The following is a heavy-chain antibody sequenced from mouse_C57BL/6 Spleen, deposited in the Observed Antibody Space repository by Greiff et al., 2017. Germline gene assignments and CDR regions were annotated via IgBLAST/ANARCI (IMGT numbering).Heavy chain of an antibody. J-gene: IGHJ2*01. D-gene: IGHD2-2*01. CDR1: GFSLPSYG. V-gene: IGHV2-2*01. CDR2: IWSGGST. Sequence: VMLVESGPGLVQPSQSLSITCTVSGFSLPSYGVHWVRQSPGKGLEWLGVIWSGGSTDYHAAFISRLSISKDNSKSQVFFKMNSLQADDTAIYYCARSFYGYDSFDYWGQGTTLTVSS. CDR3: ARSFYGYDSFDY.